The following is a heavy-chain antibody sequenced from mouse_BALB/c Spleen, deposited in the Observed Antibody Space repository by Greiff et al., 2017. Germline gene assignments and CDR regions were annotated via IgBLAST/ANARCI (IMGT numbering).Heavy chain of an antibody. CDR1: GYSFTSYW. J-gene: IGHJ2*01. CDR3: ARRGDYYGSDY. CDR2: IDPSDSET. V-gene: IGHV1S127*01. D-gene: IGHD1-2*01. Sequence: VQLQQSGPQLVRPGASVKISCKASGYSFTSYWMHWVKQRPGQGLEWIGMIDPSDSETRLNQKFKDKATLTVDKSSSTAYMQLSSPTSEDSAVYYCARRGDYYGSDYWGQGTTRTVSS.